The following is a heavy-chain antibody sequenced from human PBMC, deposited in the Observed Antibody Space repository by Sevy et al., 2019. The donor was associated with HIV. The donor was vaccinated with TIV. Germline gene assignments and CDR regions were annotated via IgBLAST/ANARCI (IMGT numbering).Heavy chain of an antibody. J-gene: IGHJ4*02. CDR3: ARVAVEYCTNDCYHRFDH. CDR1: GFTFPIYS. CDR2: ISYDGNYK. D-gene: IGHD2-8*01. V-gene: IGHV3-30*04. Sequence: GGSLRLSCVASGFTFPIYSVLWVRQAPGKGLEWLTLISYDGNYKYYEDSVKGRFTISIDNSNNILYLQMSSLRVEDTALYFCARVAVEYCTNDCYHRFDHWGLGTLVTVSS.